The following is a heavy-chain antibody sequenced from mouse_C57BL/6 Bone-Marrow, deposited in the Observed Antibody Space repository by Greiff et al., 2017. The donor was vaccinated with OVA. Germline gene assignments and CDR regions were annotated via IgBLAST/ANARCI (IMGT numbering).Heavy chain of an antibody. V-gene: IGHV1-69*01. CDR3: AMRVRMDY. CDR2: IDPSDSYT. Sequence: QVQLPQPGAELVMPGASVKLSCKASGYTFTSYWMHWVKQRPGPGLEWIGEIDPSDSYTNYNQKFKGKSTLTVDKSSSTAYMQLSSLTSEDSAVYYCAMRVRMDYWGQGTSVTVSS. CDR1: GYTFTSYW. J-gene: IGHJ4*01.